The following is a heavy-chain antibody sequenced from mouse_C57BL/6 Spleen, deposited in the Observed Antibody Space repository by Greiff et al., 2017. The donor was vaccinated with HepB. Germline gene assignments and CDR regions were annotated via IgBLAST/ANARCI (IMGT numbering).Heavy chain of an antibody. CDR1: GYTFTDYY. J-gene: IGHJ2*01. Sequence: QVQLQQSGAELVRPGASVKLSCKASGYTFTDYYINWVKQRPGQGLEWIARIYPGSGNTYYNEKFKGKATLTAEKSSSTAYMQLSSLTSEDSAVYFCARTRDGYFDYGGQGTTLTVSS. CDR3: ARTRDGYFDY. CDR2: IYPGSGNT. D-gene: IGHD2-3*01. V-gene: IGHV1-76*01.